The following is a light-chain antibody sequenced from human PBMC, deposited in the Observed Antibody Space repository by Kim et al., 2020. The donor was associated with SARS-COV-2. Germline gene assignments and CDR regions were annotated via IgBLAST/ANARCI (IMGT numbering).Light chain of an antibody. V-gene: IGKV3D-20*01. CDR3: QQYGRSPT. Sequence: CSPGEMATLSCGASQGVASSYLAWYQQKPALTPSLLIYDASNRATGIPDRFIGRGSGTDFTLTISRREPEDFAVYYCQQYGRSPTFGQEAKVDIK. CDR1: QGVASSY. J-gene: IGKJ1*01. CDR2: DAS.